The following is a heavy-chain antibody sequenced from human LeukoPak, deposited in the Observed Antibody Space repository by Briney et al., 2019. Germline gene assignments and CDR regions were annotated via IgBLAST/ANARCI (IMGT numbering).Heavy chain of an antibody. CDR3: ARDKFGEAFDI. CDR2: IYTSGST. D-gene: IGHD3-10*01. CDR1: RGSISYFY. V-gene: IGHV4-4*07. J-gene: IGHJ3*02. Sequence: PSETLSLTCTVSRGSISYFYWSWIQQPAGKGLEWIGRIYTSGSTNYNPSLKSRVTMSVDTSKNQFSLKLSSVTAADTAVYYCARDKFGEAFDIWGQGTMVTVSS.